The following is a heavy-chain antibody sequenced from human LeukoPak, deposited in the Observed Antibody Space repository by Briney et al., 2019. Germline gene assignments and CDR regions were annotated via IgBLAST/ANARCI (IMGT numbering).Heavy chain of an antibody. V-gene: IGHV3-7*01. D-gene: IGHD2-15*01. J-gene: IGHJ6*03. CDR1: GFTFSSYW. Sequence: GGSLRLSCAASGFTFSSYWMSWVRQAPGKGLEWVANIKQDGSEKYYVDSVKGRFTISRDNAKNSLYLQMNSLRAGDTAVYYCAKPFRYCSGGRCQHGTGANYYYYYMDVWGKGTTVTVSS. CDR2: IKQDGSEK. CDR3: AKPFRYCSGGRCQHGTGANYYYYYMDV.